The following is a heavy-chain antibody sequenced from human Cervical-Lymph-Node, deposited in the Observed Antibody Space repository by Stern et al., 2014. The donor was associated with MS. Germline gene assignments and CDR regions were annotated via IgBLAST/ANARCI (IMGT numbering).Heavy chain of an antibody. CDR1: GGSISSGGYY. V-gene: IGHV4-31*01. J-gene: IGHJ3*02. D-gene: IGHD3-22*01. CDR2: ISYSGTT. Sequence: QVQLQESGPGLVKPSQTLSLTCTVSGGSISSGGYYWSWIRQHPGKGLEWIGYISYSGTTYYNPSLKSLVTISVDTSNKQFSLKLSSVTAADTAVYFCERSRMFYGSSGYYPAAFDIWGQGTMFTVSS. CDR3: ERSRMFYGSSGYYPAAFDI.